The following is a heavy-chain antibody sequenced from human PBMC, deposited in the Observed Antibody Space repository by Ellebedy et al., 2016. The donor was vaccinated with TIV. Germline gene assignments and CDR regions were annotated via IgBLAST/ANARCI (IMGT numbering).Heavy chain of an antibody. CDR2: LYPHDSDT. V-gene: IGHV5-51*01. CDR3: GRRTGTAFDI. J-gene: IGHJ3*02. CDR1: GYSFSTYW. Sequence: GESLKISCKASGYSFSTYWIGWVRQMPGKGLEWMWMLYPHDSDTRNSPAFQGQVTISADKSINTVYLQWSSLKASDTAMYYCGRRTGTAFDIWGQGTMVTVSS. D-gene: IGHD1-1*01.